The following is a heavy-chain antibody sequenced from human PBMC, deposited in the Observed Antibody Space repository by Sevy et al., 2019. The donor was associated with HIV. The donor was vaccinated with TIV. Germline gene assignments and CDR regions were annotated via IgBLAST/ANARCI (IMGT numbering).Heavy chain of an antibody. CDR3: ARGGLRFLEWSQPDAFDI. V-gene: IGHV3-7*01. Sequence: GGSLRLSCAASGFTLSSYWMSWVRQAPGKGLEWVANIKEDGSEKYYVDSVKGRFTISRDNAKNSLYLQMNSLRAEDTAVYYCARGGLRFLEWSQPDAFDIWGQGTMVTVSS. J-gene: IGHJ3*02. CDR2: IKEDGSEK. D-gene: IGHD3-3*01. CDR1: GFTLSSYW.